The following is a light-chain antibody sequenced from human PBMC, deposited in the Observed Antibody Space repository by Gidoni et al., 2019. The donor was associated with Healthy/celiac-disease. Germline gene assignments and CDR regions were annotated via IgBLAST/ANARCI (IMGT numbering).Light chain of an antibody. CDR2: CAS. J-gene: IGKJ1*01. V-gene: IGKV4-1*01. Sequence: DIVIIQSPCSLTVSLRESASINCKSSQSVLYSSNNKNYLAWSQQKPGQPPKLLIYCASTRESGVPDRFSGSGSGTDFTLTISSLQAEDVAVYYCQQYYSTPPTFGQGTKVEIK. CDR1: QSVLYSSNNKNY. CDR3: QQYYSTPPT.